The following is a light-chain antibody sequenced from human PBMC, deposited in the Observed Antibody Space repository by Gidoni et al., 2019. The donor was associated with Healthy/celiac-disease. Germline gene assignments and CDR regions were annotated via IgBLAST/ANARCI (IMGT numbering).Light chain of an antibody. Sequence: SSELTQDPAVSVALGQTVRITCHVDSLRSYYASWYQQKPGQPPVLVIYGKNNRPSGIPDRFSGSSSGNTASLTITGAQAEDEADYYCNSRDSSGNHLRVFGGGTKLTVL. CDR3: NSRDSSGNHLRV. V-gene: IGLV3-19*01. CDR1: SLRSYY. J-gene: IGLJ3*02. CDR2: GKN.